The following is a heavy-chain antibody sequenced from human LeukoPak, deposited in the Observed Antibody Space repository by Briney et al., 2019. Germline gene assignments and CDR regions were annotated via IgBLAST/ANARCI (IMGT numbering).Heavy chain of an antibody. CDR2: TSSSGSTI. V-gene: IGHV3-48*03. J-gene: IGHJ4*02. CDR1: GFTFSSYE. CDR3: ARDGFVYCGGDCYSPNLFDY. Sequence: GGSLRLSCAASGFTFSSYEMNWVRQAPGKGLEWVSYTSSSGSTIYYADSVKGRFTISRDNAKNSLYLQMNSLRAEDTAVYYCARDGFVYCGGDCYSPNLFDYWGQGTLVTVSS. D-gene: IGHD2-21*02.